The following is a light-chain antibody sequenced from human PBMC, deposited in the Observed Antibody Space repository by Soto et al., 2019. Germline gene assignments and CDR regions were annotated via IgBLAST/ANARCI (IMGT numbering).Light chain of an antibody. V-gene: IGLV1-44*01. J-gene: IGLJ2*01. CDR2: SNN. CDR3: AAWDDSLNGVV. Sequence: QSVLTQPPSASGTPGQRVTISCSGSSSNIGSNTVNWYQQLPGTAPKLLIYSNNQRPSGVPDRFSGSKSGTSASLAISGLKSEDEADSYCAAWDDSLNGVVFGGGTKLTVL. CDR1: SSNIGSNT.